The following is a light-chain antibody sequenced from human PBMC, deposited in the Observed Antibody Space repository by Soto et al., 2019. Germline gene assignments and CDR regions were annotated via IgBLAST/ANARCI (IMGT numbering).Light chain of an antibody. Sequence: QSALTQPASVSGSPGQSISISCTGTSSDVGVHNFVSWYQHHPGKAPKVLIYGVTNRPSGVSNRFSGSKSGNTASLTISGLQAEDEADYYCCSHTTTYTWVFGGGTKLTVL. CDR2: GVT. V-gene: IGLV2-14*01. CDR1: SSDVGVHNF. J-gene: IGLJ3*02. CDR3: CSHTTTYTWV.